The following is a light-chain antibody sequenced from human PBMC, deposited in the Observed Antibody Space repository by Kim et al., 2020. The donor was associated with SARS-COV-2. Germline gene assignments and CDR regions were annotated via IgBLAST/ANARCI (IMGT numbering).Light chain of an antibody. J-gene: IGKJ1*01. Sequence: YQGESATLSCRASQSVSSNYLAWYQQKPGQAPRLLIYGASSRATGIPDRFSGRGSGTDFTLTITRLEPEDFAVYYCQQYSSSPATFGQGTKVDIK. V-gene: IGKV3-20*01. CDR3: QQYSSSPAT. CDR1: QSVSSNY. CDR2: GAS.